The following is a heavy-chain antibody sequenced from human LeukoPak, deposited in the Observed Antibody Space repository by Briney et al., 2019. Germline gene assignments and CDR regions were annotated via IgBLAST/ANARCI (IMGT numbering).Heavy chain of an antibody. CDR2: IIPIFGTA. CDR1: GGTFSSYA. V-gene: IGHV1-69*05. J-gene: IGHJ4*02. D-gene: IGHD2-2*03. CDR3: ARDGGYCSSTSCPLDY. Sequence: GASVKVSCKASGGTFSSYAISWVRQAPGRGLEWMGGIIPIFGTANYAQKFQGRVTITTDESTSTAYMELSSLRSEDTAVYYCARDGGYCSSTSCPLDYWGQGTLVTVSS.